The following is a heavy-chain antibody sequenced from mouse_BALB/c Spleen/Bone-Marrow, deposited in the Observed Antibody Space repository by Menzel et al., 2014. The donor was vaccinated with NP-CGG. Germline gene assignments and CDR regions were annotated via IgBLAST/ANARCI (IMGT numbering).Heavy chain of an antibody. CDR3: ARHEDLDIRRRLSAMDY. CDR2: FYPGSGSI. V-gene: IGHV1-62-2*01. J-gene: IGHJ4*01. CDR1: GYTFTDYI. Sequence: QLQESGAELVKPGTSVNLSCKASGYTFTDYIIHWVKQRSGQGLEWIGWFYPGSGSIKYNEKFKDKATLTADKSSNTVYMELSRLTSEDSAVYFCARHEDLDIRRRLSAMDYWGQGTSVTVSS. D-gene: IGHD2-12*01.